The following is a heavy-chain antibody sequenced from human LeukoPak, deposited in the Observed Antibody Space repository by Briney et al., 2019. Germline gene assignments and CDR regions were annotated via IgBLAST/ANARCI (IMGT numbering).Heavy chain of an antibody. J-gene: IGHJ4*02. D-gene: IGHD2-2*01. Sequence: GESLKISCKGSGYSFTSYWIGWVRQVPGQGLEWMGMIYPGDSDTRYSPSFQGQVTISADKSTSTAYLQWSSLKASDTAMYYCARRCSSTSCYDYWGQGTLVTVSS. V-gene: IGHV5-51*01. CDR2: IYPGDSDT. CDR1: GYSFTSYW. CDR3: ARRCSSTSCYDY.